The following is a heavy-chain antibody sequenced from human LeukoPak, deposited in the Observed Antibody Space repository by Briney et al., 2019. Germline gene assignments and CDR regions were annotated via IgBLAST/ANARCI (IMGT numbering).Heavy chain of an antibody. J-gene: IGHJ4*02. D-gene: IGHD3-22*01. CDR2: FGTRSTSI. CDR3: AREVSEGFDF. V-gene: IGHV3-21*01. CDR1: GFTFTNAW. Sequence: PGGSLRLSCAASGFTFTNAWMNWIRQAPGKGLEWVSSFGTRSTSIYHAGSVKGRFAISRDNAKNSLYLQMNSLRAEDTAVYYCAREVSEGFDFWGQGTLVTVSS.